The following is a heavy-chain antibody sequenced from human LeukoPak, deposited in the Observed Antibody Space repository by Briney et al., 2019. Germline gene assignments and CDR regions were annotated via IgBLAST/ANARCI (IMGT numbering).Heavy chain of an antibody. V-gene: IGHV4-34*01. Sequence: SETLSLTCAVYGGSFSGYYWSWIRQPPGKGLEWIGEINHSGSTNYNPPLKSRVTISVDTSKNQFSLKLSSVTAADTAVYYCARAPPFDPWGQGTLVTVSS. CDR3: ARAPPFDP. J-gene: IGHJ5*02. CDR2: INHSGST. CDR1: GGSFSGYY.